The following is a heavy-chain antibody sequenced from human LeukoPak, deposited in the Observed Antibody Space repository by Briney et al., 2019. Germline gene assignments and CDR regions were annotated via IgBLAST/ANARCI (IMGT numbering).Heavy chain of an antibody. CDR3: AKDEADIVVVPAAGGYYYYMDV. CDR2: VRYDGSNK. J-gene: IGHJ6*03. V-gene: IGHV3-30*02. CDR1: GFTFSSYG. D-gene: IGHD2-2*01. Sequence: GGSLRLSCAASGFTFSSYGMHWVRQAPGKGLEWVAFVRYDGSNKYYADSVKGRFTISRDNSKNTLYLQMNSLRAEDTAVYYCAKDEADIVVVPAAGGYYYYMDVWGKGTTVTISS.